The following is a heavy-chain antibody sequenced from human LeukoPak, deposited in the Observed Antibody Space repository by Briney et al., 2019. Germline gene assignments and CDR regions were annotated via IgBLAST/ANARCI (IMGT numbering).Heavy chain of an antibody. V-gene: IGHV4-38-2*02. CDR1: GYSITIGYN. CDR2: IYHSGSA. CDR3: VRYCSSTTCYTRAVDY. D-gene: IGHD2-2*02. Sequence: SETLSLTCTVSGYSITIGYNWAWIGQPPGRVLEWIGSIYHSGSAYYAQSLKSRVTISIETSKNQFSLKLRSVRAADTAVYYCVRYCSSTTCYTRAVDYWGQGTLVTVSS. J-gene: IGHJ4*02.